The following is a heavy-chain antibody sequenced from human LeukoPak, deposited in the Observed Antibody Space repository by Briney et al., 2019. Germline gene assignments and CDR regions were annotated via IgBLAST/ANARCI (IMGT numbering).Heavy chain of an antibody. Sequence: QPGGSLRLSCEASGYIFSSYAMSWIRQPPGKGLEWVSVISNSGATTDYAYSVKGRFTISRDNSKNTLSLQMNSLRAEDTAVYYCAKEELYYYGSGTYYTLAPFDYWGQGTLVTVSS. CDR1: GYIFSSYA. J-gene: IGHJ4*02. CDR3: AKEELYYYGSGTYYTLAPFDY. D-gene: IGHD3-10*01. CDR2: ISNSGATT. V-gene: IGHV3-23*01.